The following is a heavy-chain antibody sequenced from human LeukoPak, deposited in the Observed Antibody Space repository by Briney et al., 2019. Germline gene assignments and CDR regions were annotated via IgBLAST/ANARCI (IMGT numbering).Heavy chain of an antibody. CDR3: ARALDAVTSYYFDY. J-gene: IGHJ4*02. CDR2: IYYSGST. CDR1: GGSISSYY. V-gene: IGHV4-59*01. Sequence: LETVSLTCTVSGGSISSYYWSWIRQPPGKGLEWIGYIYYSGSTNYNPSLKSRVTISVDTSKNQFSLKLSSVTAADTAVYYCARALDAVTSYYFDYWGQGTLVTVSS. D-gene: IGHD4-17*01.